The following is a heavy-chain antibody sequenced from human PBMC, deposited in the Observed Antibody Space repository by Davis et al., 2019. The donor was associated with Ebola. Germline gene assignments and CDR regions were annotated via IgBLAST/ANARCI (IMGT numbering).Heavy chain of an antibody. CDR1: GYSFANYW. CDR2: IHPGDSET. Sequence: KVSCKGSGYSFANYWIGWVRQMPGKGLEWMGIIHPGDSETRYSPSLQGQVTISVDRSNTAYLQWSSLKASDSGIYYCARLNPPTLPFDYWGQGTQVTVSS. CDR3: ARLNPPTLPFDY. V-gene: IGHV5-51*01. J-gene: IGHJ4*02. D-gene: IGHD5/OR15-5a*01.